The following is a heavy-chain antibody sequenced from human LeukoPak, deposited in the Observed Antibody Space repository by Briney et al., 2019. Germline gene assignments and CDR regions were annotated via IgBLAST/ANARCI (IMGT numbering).Heavy chain of an antibody. CDR3: ARDGLRPYFYFYYMDV. CDR1: GFSLSSYE. Sequence: GGSLRLSCAGSGFSLSSYEMNWVRQAPGKGLEWVSHISSSGSTIYYADSVKGRFTISRDNAKNSLHLQMNSLRVEDTAVYYCARDGLRPYFYFYYMDVWGKGTTVTVSS. D-gene: IGHD5-12*01. J-gene: IGHJ6*03. CDR2: ISSSGSTI. V-gene: IGHV3-48*03.